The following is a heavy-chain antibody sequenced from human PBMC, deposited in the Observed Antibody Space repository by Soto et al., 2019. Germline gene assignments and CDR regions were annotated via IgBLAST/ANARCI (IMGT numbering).Heavy chain of an antibody. V-gene: IGHV3-53*01. D-gene: IGHD6-19*01. CDR2: IYSGGST. Sequence: EVQLVESGGGLIQPGGSLRLSCAASGFTVSSNYMSWVRQAPGKGLEWVSVIYSGGSTYYADSVKGRFTISRDNSKNTLYLQMNSLRAEDTAVYYCARGPPHIAVAGEFDYWGQGTLVTVSS. J-gene: IGHJ4*02. CDR1: GFTVSSNY. CDR3: ARGPPHIAVAGEFDY.